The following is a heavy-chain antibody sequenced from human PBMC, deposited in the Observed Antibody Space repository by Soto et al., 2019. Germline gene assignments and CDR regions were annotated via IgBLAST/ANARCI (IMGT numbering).Heavy chain of an antibody. D-gene: IGHD6-19*01. CDR2: ISRSGDST. CDR3: AKTDKFNPQSSGWANRFDY. J-gene: IGHJ4*02. CDR1: GFTFSSYV. Sequence: EVQLLESGGGLVQPGGPLRLSCAASGFTFSSYVMTWVRQAPGKGLEWVSTISRSGDSTYYRDSVKGRFTISRDNSKNTVYLQMNSLRAEDTAGYYCAKTDKFNPQSSGWANRFDYWGQGTLVTVSS. V-gene: IGHV3-23*01.